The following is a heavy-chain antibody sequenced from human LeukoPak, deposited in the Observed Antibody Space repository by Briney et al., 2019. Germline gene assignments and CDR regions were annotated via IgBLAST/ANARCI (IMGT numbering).Heavy chain of an antibody. CDR3: ARHTHSSSGPDY. J-gene: IGHJ4*02. CDR2: IYYSGNT. CDR1: GVSISSSNSY. Sequence: PSETLSLTCTVSGVSISSSNSYWGWIRQPPGTGLEWIGSIYYSGNTYYNASLKSQVSISIDTSKNRFSLKLTSVTAADTAVYYCARHTHSSSGPDYWGQGTLVTVSS. D-gene: IGHD6-6*01. V-gene: IGHV4-39*01.